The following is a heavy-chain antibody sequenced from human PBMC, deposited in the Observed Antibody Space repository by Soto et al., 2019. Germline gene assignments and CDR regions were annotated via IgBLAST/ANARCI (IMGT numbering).Heavy chain of an antibody. Sequence: PGESLKISCXGSGYSFTSYWIGWVRQMPGKGLEWMGIIYPGDSDTRYSPSFQGQVTISADKSISTAYLQWSSLKASDTAMYYCAARDDSSGYYLGTFDIWGQGTMVTVSS. V-gene: IGHV5-51*01. CDR3: AARDDSSGYYLGTFDI. CDR2: IYPGDSDT. CDR1: GYSFTSYW. J-gene: IGHJ3*02. D-gene: IGHD3-22*01.